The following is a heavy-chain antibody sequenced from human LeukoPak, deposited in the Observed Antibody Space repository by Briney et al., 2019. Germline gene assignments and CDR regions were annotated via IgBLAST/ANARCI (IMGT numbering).Heavy chain of an antibody. V-gene: IGHV4-61*02. CDR2: IYTSGST. Sequence: PSETLFLTCTVPGGSISSGSDYRGWLRKPAGKGLEWIGRIYTSGSTNYNPSLKSRVTISVDTSKNQFSLKLSSVTAADTAVYYCARERYWCDPWCRGTVVTVSS. CDR1: GGSISSGSDY. CDR3: ARERYWCDP. J-gene: IGHJ5*02.